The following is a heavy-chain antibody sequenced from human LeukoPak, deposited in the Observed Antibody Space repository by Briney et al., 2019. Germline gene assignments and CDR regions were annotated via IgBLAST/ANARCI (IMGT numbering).Heavy chain of an antibody. CDR1: GGSVSSGSYY. CDR2: IYYSGST. Sequence: SETLSLTCTVSGGSVSSGSYYWSWIRQPPGKGLEWIGYIYYSGSTNYNPSLKSRVTISVDTSKNQFSLKLSSVTAADTAVYYCARVPTIIAAAGFYFDYWGQGTLVTVSS. J-gene: IGHJ4*02. D-gene: IGHD6-13*01. V-gene: IGHV4-61*01. CDR3: ARVPTIIAAAGFYFDY.